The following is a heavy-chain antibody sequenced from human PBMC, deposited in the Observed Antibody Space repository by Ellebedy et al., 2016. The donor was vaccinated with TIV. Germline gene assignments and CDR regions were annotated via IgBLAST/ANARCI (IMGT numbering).Heavy chain of an antibody. V-gene: IGHV3-53*01. Sequence: PGGSLRLSCAASGFSVSHNFMTWVRQAPGKGLEWVSFFYSGGSTSYADSVKGRFTISRDNSRNTLYLQMNSLRAEDTAVYYCARKSDTTGSGDYWGQGTLVTVSS. CDR3: ARKSDTTGSGDY. CDR2: FYSGGST. J-gene: IGHJ4*02. CDR1: GFSVSHNF. D-gene: IGHD1-1*01.